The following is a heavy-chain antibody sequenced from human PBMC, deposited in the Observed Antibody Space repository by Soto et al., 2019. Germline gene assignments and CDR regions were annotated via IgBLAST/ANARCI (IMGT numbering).Heavy chain of an antibody. V-gene: IGHV1-46*01. J-gene: IGHJ4*02. D-gene: IGHD4-17*01. CDR3: ARDKVYGDNSFDF. CDR1: GYIFSNFY. CDR2: IKPNTGGT. Sequence: GASVKVSCKAFGYIFSNFYIHWVRQAPGQGLEWMGIIKPNTGGTSYPQKFQGRVTLTRDTSTSTVHMEMSSLTSEDTAVYYCARDKVYGDNSFDFWGQGTLVTVSS.